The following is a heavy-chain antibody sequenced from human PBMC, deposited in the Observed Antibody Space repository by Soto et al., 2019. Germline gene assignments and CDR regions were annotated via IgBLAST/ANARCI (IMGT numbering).Heavy chain of an antibody. J-gene: IGHJ4*02. D-gene: IGHD5-12*01. Sequence: LETLCLTWFVSGYSSSNSNWWSWVRQSPGKGLEWIGEIHQTGRTNHNPSLQSRVTLSIDNSKNQFSLRLSSVTAADTAMYYCAGSGYHVFDFWGQGALVTVSS. CDR3: AGSGYHVFDF. V-gene: IGHV4-4*02. CDR1: GYSSSNSNW. CDR2: IHQTGRT.